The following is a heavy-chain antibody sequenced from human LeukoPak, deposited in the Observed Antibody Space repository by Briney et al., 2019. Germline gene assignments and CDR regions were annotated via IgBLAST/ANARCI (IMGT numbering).Heavy chain of an antibody. V-gene: IGHV3-30-3*01. J-gene: IGHJ5*02. Sequence: PGGSLRLSCAASGFTFSSYAMHWVRQAPGKGLEWVAVISYDGSNKYYADSVKGRFTTSRDNSKNTLYLQMNSLRAEDTAVYYCARDDYGDYLGIPWFDPWGQGTLVTVSS. CDR2: ISYDGSNK. CDR3: ARDDYGDYLGIPWFDP. D-gene: IGHD4-17*01. CDR1: GFTFSSYA.